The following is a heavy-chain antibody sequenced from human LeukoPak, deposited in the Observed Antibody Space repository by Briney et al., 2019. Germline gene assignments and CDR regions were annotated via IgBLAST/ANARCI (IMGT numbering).Heavy chain of an antibody. D-gene: IGHD4-23*01. Sequence: GGSLRLSCAASGFTFSSYSMNWVRQAPGKGLEWVSSISSSSSYIYYADSVKGRFTISRDNSKNTLYLQMNSLRAEDTAVYYCAKGGSDYGGNSFDYWGQGTLVTVSS. CDR1: GFTFSSYS. J-gene: IGHJ4*02. CDR3: AKGGSDYGGNSFDY. V-gene: IGHV3-21*01. CDR2: ISSSSSYI.